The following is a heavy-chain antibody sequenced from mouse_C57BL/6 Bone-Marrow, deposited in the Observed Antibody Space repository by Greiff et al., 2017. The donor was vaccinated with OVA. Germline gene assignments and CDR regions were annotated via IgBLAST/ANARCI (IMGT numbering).Heavy chain of an antibody. CDR1: GFNIQDVY. J-gene: IGHJ2*01. CDR3: TIHYF. D-gene: IGHD1-1*02. CDR2: IDPENGDT. V-gene: IGHV14-4*01. Sequence: VQPQQSGAELVRPGAFGKLSRPVFGFNIQDVYIHWVKPRPEQGPGWIGWIDPENGDTEYASKFQGKATLTADTSSNTAYLQLSNLTSDDTAVYYCTIHYFWGRGTTLTVSA.